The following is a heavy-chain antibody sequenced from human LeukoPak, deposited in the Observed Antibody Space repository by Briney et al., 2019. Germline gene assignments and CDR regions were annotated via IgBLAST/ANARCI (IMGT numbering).Heavy chain of an antibody. V-gene: IGHV3-30*02. D-gene: IGHD4-17*01. CDR3: AKDPISTVPRGYFDY. CDR2: IRYDGSNK. J-gene: IGHJ4*02. Sequence: GGSLRRSCAASGFTFSSYGMHWVRQAPGKGLEWVAFIRYDGSNKYYADSVKGRFTISRDNSKNTLYLQMNSLRAEDTAVYYCAKDPISTVPRGYFDYWGQGTLVTVSS. CDR1: GFTFSSYG.